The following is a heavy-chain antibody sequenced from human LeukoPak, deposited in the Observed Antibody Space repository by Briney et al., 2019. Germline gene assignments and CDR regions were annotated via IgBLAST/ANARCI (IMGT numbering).Heavy chain of an antibody. CDR1: GGSFSGYY. CDR3: ARGAVQYSSSPGGYYFDY. CDR2: INHSGST. J-gene: IGHJ4*02. V-gene: IGHV4-34*01. Sequence: SSETLSLTCAVYGGSFSGYYWSWIRQPPGKGLEWIGEINHSGSTNYNPSLKSRVTISVDTSKNQFSLKLSSVTAADTAVYYCARGAVQYSSSPGGYYFDYWGQGTLVTVSS. D-gene: IGHD6-6*01.